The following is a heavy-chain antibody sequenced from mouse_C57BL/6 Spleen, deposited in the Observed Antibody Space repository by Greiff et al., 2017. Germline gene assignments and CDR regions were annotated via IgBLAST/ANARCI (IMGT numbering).Heavy chain of an antibody. V-gene: IGHV1-69*01. CDR3: ARWSSIYYGRDY. J-gene: IGHJ2*01. CDR1: GYTFTSYW. Sequence: VQLQQPGAELVMPGASVKLSCKASGYTFTSYWMHWVKQRPGQGLEWIGEIDPSDSYTNYNQKFKGKSTLTVDKSSSTAYMQLSSLTSEDSAVYYCARWSSIYYGRDYWGQGTTLTVSS. D-gene: IGHD1-1*01. CDR2: IDPSDSYT.